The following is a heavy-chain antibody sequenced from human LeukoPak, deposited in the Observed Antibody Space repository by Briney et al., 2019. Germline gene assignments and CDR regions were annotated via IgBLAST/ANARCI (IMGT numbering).Heavy chain of an antibody. D-gene: IGHD3-10*01. Sequence: GGSLRLSCAASGFTFSCCAMHWVRQAPGKGLEWVSAISNTGGSTYYADSVKGRFTISRDNSKNTLYLQMNSLRAEDTAVYYCGKGRLSYYGMDVWGQGTTVTVSS. CDR1: GFTFSCCA. V-gene: IGHV3-23*01. CDR3: GKGRLSYYGMDV. CDR2: ISNTGGST. J-gene: IGHJ6*02.